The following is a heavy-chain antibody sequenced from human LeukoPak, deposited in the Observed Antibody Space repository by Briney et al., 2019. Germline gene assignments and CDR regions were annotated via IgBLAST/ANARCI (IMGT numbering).Heavy chain of an antibody. Sequence: ASVKVSCKASGYTFTGYYMHWVRQAPGQGLEWMGWINPNSGGTNYAQKFQGRVTMTRDTSISTAYMELSRLRSDDTAVYYCAILSPGGNSIISNYWGQGTLVTVSS. CDR2: INPNSGGT. D-gene: IGHD4-23*01. J-gene: IGHJ4*02. V-gene: IGHV1-2*02. CDR3: AILSPGGNSIISNY. CDR1: GYTFTGYY.